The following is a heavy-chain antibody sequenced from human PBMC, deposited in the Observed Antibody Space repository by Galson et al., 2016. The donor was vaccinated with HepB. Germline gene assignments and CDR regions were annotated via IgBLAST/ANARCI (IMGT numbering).Heavy chain of an antibody. V-gene: IGHV1-2*02. J-gene: IGHJ6*02. Sequence: SVKVSCKASRYTFSGYYMHWVRQAPGQGLEWMGWINPNSGGTNYAQNFQGRVTMTRDTSISTDYMELSRLRSDDTAIYYCARGGTYDTLTGLFYYGMDVWGQGTTVTVSS. CDR2: INPNSGGT. CDR3: ARGGTYDTLTGLFYYGMDV. D-gene: IGHD3-9*01. CDR1: RYTFSGYY.